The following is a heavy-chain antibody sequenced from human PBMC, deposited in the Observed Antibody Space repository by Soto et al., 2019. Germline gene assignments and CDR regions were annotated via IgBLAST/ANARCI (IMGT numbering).Heavy chain of an antibody. V-gene: IGHV1-69*01. D-gene: IGHD3-3*01. J-gene: IGHJ6*02. Sequence: QVQLVQSGSSVKKPGSSVKVSCKASGGTFSSYAISWVRQAPGQGLECMGGIIPIFNATPYAQKFQGRVTITADESTSTAYMELSSLRSEDTALYYCAREDFDSEIYYGMDVWGQGTTVTVSS. CDR1: GGTFSSYA. CDR3: AREDFDSEIYYGMDV. CDR2: IIPIFNAT.